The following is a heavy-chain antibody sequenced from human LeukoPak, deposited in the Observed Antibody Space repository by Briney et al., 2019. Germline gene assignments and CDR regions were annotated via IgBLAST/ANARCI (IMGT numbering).Heavy chain of an antibody. D-gene: IGHD3-10*01. J-gene: IGHJ6*01. Sequence: PSETLSLTCAVYGGSFSGFYWSWIRQPPGKGLEWIGEINHSGSTNYNPSLKSRVTISVDTSKNQFSLKLSSVTAADTAVYYCARIGVSAYYFYYYGMDVRGQGTTVTVSS. CDR1: GGSFSGFY. CDR3: ARIGVSAYYFYYYGMDV. V-gene: IGHV4-34*01. CDR2: INHSGST.